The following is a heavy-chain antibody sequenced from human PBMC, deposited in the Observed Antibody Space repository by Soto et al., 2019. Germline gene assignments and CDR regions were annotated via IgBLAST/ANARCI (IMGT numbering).Heavy chain of an antibody. CDR2: ISYDGSNK. J-gene: IGHJ4*02. D-gene: IGHD7-27*01. CDR1: GFTFSSYA. Sequence: ESGGGVVQPGRSLRLSCAASGFTFSSYAMHWVRQAPGKGLEWVAVISYDGSNKYYADSVKGRLTISRDNSKNTLYLQMNSLRAEDTAVYYCAREALGAFDYWGQGTLVTVSS. CDR3: AREALGAFDY. V-gene: IGHV3-30-3*01.